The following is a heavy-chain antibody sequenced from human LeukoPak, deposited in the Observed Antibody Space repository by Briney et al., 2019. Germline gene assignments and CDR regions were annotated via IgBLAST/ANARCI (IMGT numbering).Heavy chain of an antibody. CDR1: GGSFSNDC. Sequence: SETLSLTCTVSGGSFSNDCWSWIRQPPGKGLEWIGYIYHNGKTNYNPSLKSRLTISLDTSKTQFSLNLNSMTAADTAIYYCARASEGIGFFDYWGQGILVTVSS. CDR3: ARASEGIGFFDY. V-gene: IGHV4-59*01. D-gene: IGHD2-2*03. J-gene: IGHJ4*02. CDR2: IYHNGKT.